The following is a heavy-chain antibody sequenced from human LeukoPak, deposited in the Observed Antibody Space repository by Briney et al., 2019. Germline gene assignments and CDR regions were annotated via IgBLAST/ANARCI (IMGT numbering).Heavy chain of an antibody. V-gene: IGHV5-51*01. Sequence: GESLKISCKGSGYIFTNYWIAWVRQMPGKGLEWMGIIYPGDSDTRYSPSFQGQVTVSADKSISTAYLQWSSLKASDTAMYYCAFYNSGSYYFDYWGQGTLVTVSS. CDR1: GYIFTNYW. J-gene: IGHJ4*02. D-gene: IGHD3-10*01. CDR2: IYPGDSDT. CDR3: AFYNSGSYYFDY.